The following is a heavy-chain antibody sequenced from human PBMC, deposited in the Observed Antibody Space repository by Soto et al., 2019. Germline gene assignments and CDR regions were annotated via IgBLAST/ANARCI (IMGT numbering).Heavy chain of an antibody. J-gene: IGHJ6*02. CDR1: GGTFSSYT. Sequence: QVQLVQSGAEVKKPGSSVKVSCKASGGTFSSYTISWVRQAPGQGLEWMGRIIPILGIANYAQKFQGRVTITAGKSTSTAYMELSSLRSEDTAVYYCARAYSSSWPDYYYYGMDVWGQGTTVTVSS. D-gene: IGHD6-13*01. V-gene: IGHV1-69*02. CDR3: ARAYSSSWPDYYYYGMDV. CDR2: IIPILGIA.